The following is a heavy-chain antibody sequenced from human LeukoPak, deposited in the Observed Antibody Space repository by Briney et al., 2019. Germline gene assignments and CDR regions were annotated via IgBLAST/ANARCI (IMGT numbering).Heavy chain of an antibody. V-gene: IGHV4-59*08. D-gene: IGHD2-2*01. CDR3: ARAHCSSTSCYGWGDGYYFDY. Sequence: SETLSRTCTVSGGSISSYYWSWIRQPPGKGLEWIGYIYYSGSTNYNPSLKSRVTISVDTSKNQFSLKLSSVTAADTAVYYCARAHCSSTSCYGWGDGYYFDYWGQGTLVTVSS. CDR1: GGSISSYY. CDR2: IYYSGST. J-gene: IGHJ4*02.